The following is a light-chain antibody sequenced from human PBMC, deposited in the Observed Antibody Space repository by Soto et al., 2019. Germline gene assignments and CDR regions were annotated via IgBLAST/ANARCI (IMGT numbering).Light chain of an antibody. V-gene: IGKV1-5*01. CDR2: DAS. Sequence: DIQMTQSPSTLSASVGDRVTITCRASQSISSWLAWYQQKPGKAPKLLIYDASSLESGVPSRFSGSGSGTDFTFTISRLQPEDIATYYCQQYENLPTFGQGTRLEI. J-gene: IGKJ5*01. CDR3: QQYENLPT. CDR1: QSISSW.